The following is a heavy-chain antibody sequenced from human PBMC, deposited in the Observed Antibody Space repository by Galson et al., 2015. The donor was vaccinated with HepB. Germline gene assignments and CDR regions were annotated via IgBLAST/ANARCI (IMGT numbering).Heavy chain of an antibody. CDR1: GYTLTDLS. CDR2: FDPEDGET. D-gene: IGHD2-8*02. V-gene: IGHV1-24*01. CDR3: ARGGDTGTGNIPY. Sequence: SVKVSCKASGYTLTDLSMHWVRQAPGKGLEWMGVFDPEDGETIYAQKFQGRVTMTEDTSTDTAYMELSRMRSDDTALYYCARGGDTGTGNIPYWGQGTLFTVSS. J-gene: IGHJ4*02.